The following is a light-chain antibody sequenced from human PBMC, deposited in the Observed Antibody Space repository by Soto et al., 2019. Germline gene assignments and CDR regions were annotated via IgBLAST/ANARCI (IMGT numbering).Light chain of an antibody. V-gene: IGKV3-20*01. J-gene: IGKJ3*01. Sequence: EIVLTQSPATLSLSPGERATLSCRASQSISSSYLAWYQQKPGQAPRLLIYGASSRATGIPDRFSGSGSGTDFTLTISRLEPEDFALYYCQHYGSSFTFGPGTKVDIK. CDR1: QSISSSY. CDR3: QHYGSSFT. CDR2: GAS.